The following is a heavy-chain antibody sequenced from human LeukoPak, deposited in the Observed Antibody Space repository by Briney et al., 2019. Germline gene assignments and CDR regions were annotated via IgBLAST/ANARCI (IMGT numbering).Heavy chain of an antibody. V-gene: IGHV3-30*03. Sequence: GGSLRLSCVASGFTFSAYGMHWVRQAPGKGLEWVAVISYDGSNKYYADSVKGRFTISRDNSKNSLYLQMNSLRAEDTAVYYCARGVSYYYDSSGYFIWGQGTLVTVSS. J-gene: IGHJ4*02. CDR2: ISYDGSNK. CDR3: ARGVSYYYDSSGYFI. D-gene: IGHD3-22*01. CDR1: GFTFSAYG.